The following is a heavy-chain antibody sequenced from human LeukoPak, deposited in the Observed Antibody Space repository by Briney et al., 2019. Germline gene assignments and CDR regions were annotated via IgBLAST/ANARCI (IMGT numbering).Heavy chain of an antibody. V-gene: IGHV1-46*01. Sequence: ASVKVSCKASGYTFTSYYIYWVRQAPGQGLEWMGLINPGGGNTNYAQKFQGRVTMTRDMSTSTVYMGLSSLTSEDTAVYYCARTCSSSSCYMVHWGQGTLVTVSS. CDR2: INPGGGNT. CDR1: GYTFTSYY. CDR3: ARTCSSSSCYMVH. J-gene: IGHJ4*02. D-gene: IGHD2-2*02.